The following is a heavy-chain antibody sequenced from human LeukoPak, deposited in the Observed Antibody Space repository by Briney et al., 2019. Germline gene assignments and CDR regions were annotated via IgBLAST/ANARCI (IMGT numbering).Heavy chain of an antibody. V-gene: IGHV4-61*01. Sequence: SETLSLTCTVSGGSVSSGSYYWSWIRQPPGKGLEWIGYIYYSGSTNYNPSLKSRVTISVDTSKNQFSLKLSSVTAADTAVYYCARSAGDAYYDFWSGYYPQTFFDYWGQGTLVTVSS. CDR1: GGSVSSGSYY. D-gene: IGHD3-3*01. J-gene: IGHJ4*02. CDR3: ARSAGDAYYDFWSGYYPQTFFDY. CDR2: IYYSGST.